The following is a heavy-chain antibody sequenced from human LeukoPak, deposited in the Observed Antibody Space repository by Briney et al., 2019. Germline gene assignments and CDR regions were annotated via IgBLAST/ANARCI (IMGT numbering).Heavy chain of an antibody. J-gene: IGHJ4*02. Sequence: GDSVNVACKSSGYTFTDHFIHWVGQAPGQGRGWVGEINPYNVYTKYAGRLHGRVTMTRDTSISTAFMEVSRLTSDDTAVYYCARDYSLNDFDYWGQGTLVTVAS. V-gene: IGHV1-2*02. CDR3: ARDYSLNDFDY. D-gene: IGHD3-3*01. CDR1: GYTFTDHF. CDR2: INPYNVYT.